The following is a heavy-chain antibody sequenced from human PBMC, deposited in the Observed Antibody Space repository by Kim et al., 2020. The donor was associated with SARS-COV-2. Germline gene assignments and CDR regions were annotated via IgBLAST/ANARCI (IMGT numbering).Heavy chain of an antibody. CDR1: GFTFSSYG. D-gene: IGHD1-26*01. CDR2: ISYDGSNK. J-gene: IGHJ4*02. V-gene: IGHV3-30*18. CDR3: AKDREVIVGATYFDY. Sequence: GALRLSCAASGFTFSSYGMHWVRQAPGKGLEWVAVISYDGSNKYYADSVKGRFTISRDNSKNTLYLQMNSLRAEDTAVYYCAKDREVIVGATYFDYWGQGTLVTVSS.